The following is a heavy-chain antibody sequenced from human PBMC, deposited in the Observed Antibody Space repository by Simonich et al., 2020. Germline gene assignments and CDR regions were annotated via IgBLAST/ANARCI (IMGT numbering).Heavy chain of an antibody. Sequence: QVQLQQWGAGLLKPSETLSLTCAVYGGSFSGYYWSWIRQPPGKGLEWIGEINHSESTNYNPSLKSRVTISVDTSKNQFSLKLSSVTAADTAVYYCARGLRVAAAGTAFRHWGQGTLVTVSS. CDR1: GGSFSGYY. CDR3: ARGLRVAAAGTAFRH. CDR2: INHSEST. V-gene: IGHV4-34*01. J-gene: IGHJ1*01. D-gene: IGHD6-13*01.